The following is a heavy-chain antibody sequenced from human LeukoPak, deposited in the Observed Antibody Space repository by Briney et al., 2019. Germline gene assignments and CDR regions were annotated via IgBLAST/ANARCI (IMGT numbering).Heavy chain of an antibody. CDR2: ISGSGGST. J-gene: IGHJ4*02. CDR3: AKDRDDYGDYERAPTVYFDY. Sequence: PGGSLRLSCAASGFTFSDNYMTWVRQAPGKGLEWVSAISGSGGSTYYADSVKGRFTISRDNSKNTLYLQMNSLRAEDTAVYYCAKDRDDYGDYERAPTVYFDYWGQGTLVTVSS. CDR1: GFTFSDNY. V-gene: IGHV3-23*01. D-gene: IGHD4-17*01.